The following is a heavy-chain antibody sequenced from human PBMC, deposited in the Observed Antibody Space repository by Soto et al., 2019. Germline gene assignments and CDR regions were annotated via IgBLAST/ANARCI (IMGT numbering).Heavy chain of an antibody. CDR1: GYTFTGYY. J-gene: IGHJ6*02. CDR2: INPNSGGT. Sequence: ASVKVSCKASGYTFTGYYMHWVRQAPGQGLEWMGWINPNSGGTNYAQKFQGWVTMTRDTSISTAYMELSRLRSDDTAVYYCAKPLMGLYYNFLPVYPPPISYGGMDVGAQGT. V-gene: IGHV1-2*04. CDR3: AKPLMGLYYNFLPVYPPPISYGGMDV. D-gene: IGHD3-9*01.